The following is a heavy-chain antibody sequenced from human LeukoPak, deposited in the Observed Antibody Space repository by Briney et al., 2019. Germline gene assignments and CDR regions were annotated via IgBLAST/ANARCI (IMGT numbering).Heavy chain of an antibody. CDR3: ARQTAKNVDTARFDS. Sequence: SETLSLTCAISGGSINNYYWSWVRQPPGKGLEWIGYIYYSGTTNYSPSLNSRVNISLDTAKNQFSLRLSSVTAADTAVYYCARQTAKNVDTARFDSWGQGTLVTVSS. CDR2: IYYSGTT. D-gene: IGHD5-18*01. CDR1: GGSINNYY. J-gene: IGHJ4*02. V-gene: IGHV4-59*08.